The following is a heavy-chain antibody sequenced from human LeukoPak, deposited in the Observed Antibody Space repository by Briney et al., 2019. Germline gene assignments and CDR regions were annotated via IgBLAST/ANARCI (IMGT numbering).Heavy chain of an antibody. CDR1: GGSISSYY. CDR2: MYTSWST. Sequence: TASETLSLTCTVSGGSISSYYWSWIRQPAGKGLEWVGRMYTSWSTNYNPSLKSRVTISVDTSKNQFSLKLSSVTAEDTAVYYCAREGLFGPFNWFDPWGQGILVTVSS. J-gene: IGHJ5*02. D-gene: IGHD3-10*01. CDR3: AREGLFGPFNWFDP. V-gene: IGHV4-4*07.